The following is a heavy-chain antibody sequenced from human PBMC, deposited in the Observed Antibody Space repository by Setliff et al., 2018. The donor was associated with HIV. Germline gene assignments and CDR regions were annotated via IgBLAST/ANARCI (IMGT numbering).Heavy chain of an antibody. D-gene: IGHD2-8*02. CDR1: GFTFNNYW. CDR3: TMDLPGGVSDCFDS. CDR2: INSDGSSP. J-gene: IGHJ4*02. Sequence: GGSLRLSCAASGFTFNNYWMHWVRQVPGKGLVWISHINSDGSSPIYADSVRGRFTISRDNAKDTLYLQINSLKTEDTAVYYCTMDLPGGVSDCFDSWGQGTLVTVSS. V-gene: IGHV3-74*01.